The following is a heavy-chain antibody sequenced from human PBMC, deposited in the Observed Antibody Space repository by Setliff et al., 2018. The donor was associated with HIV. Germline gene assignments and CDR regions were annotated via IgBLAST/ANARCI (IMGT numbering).Heavy chain of an antibody. CDR1: GGSISSSSYY. D-gene: IGHD1-26*01. V-gene: IGHV4-39*07. J-gene: IGHJ4*02. CDR3: ARGHGVYSGSYLAGYFDY. Sequence: SETLSLTCTVSGGSISSSSYYWGWIRQPPGKGLEWIGSIYYRGSTYNNPSLKSRVTISVDTSKNQFSLKLSSVTAEDTAVYYCARGHGVYSGSYLAGYFDYWGQGTLVTVSA. CDR2: IYYRGST.